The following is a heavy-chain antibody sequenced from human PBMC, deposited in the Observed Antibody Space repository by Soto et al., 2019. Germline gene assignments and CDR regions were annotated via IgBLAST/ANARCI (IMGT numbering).Heavy chain of an antibody. CDR2: INPNSGGT. J-gene: IGHJ6*02. CDR3: ARDQQLARKKDYYYYYGMDV. CDR1: GYTFTGYY. V-gene: IGHV1-2*02. Sequence: ASVKVSFKAAGYTFTGYYMHWVRQAPGQGLEWMGWINPNSGGTNYAQKFQGRVTMTRDTSISTAYMELSRLRSDDTAVYYCARDQQLARKKDYYYYYGMDVWGQGTTVTVSS. D-gene: IGHD6-6*01.